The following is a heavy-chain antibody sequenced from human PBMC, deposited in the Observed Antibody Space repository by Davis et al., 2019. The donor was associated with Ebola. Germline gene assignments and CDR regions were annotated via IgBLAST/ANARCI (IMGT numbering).Heavy chain of an antibody. CDR2: IYSNGST. CDR3: ARGTYTTGRDYYSYYVMDV. J-gene: IGHJ6*02. D-gene: IGHD1-1*01. V-gene: IGHV4-59*11. Sequence: MPSETLSLTCTVSGGSISSHYWSWLRQPPGKGLEWIGYIYSNGSTKYHPSLTSRVTVSLDTSRNQFSLRLTSVTSADTATYYCARGTYTTGRDYYSYYVMDVWGQGTTVTVSS. CDR1: GGSISSHY.